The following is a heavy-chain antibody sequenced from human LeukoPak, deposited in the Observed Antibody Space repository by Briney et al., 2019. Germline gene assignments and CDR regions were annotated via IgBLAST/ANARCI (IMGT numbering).Heavy chain of an antibody. V-gene: IGHV3-7*01. D-gene: IGHD3-16*01. CDR2: INLDGNEV. Sequence: GGSLRLSCAASGFAFNTYWMTWVRQAPGKGLEWVANINLDGNEVHYVDSLKNRFTISRDNARNSLHLQMSSLRAEDTAVYYCASGRHDFVHWGHGTLVTVSS. CDR3: ASGRHDFVH. J-gene: IGHJ4*01. CDR1: GFAFNTYW.